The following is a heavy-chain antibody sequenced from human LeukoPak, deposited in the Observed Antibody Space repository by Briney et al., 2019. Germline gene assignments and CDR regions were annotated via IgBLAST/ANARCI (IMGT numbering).Heavy chain of an antibody. D-gene: IGHD3-16*01. J-gene: IGHJ4*02. CDR1: GYSVSSGYY. CDR2: IYTSGST. V-gene: IGHV4-61*02. CDR3: ASSGGIFY. Sequence: PSETLSLTCTVSGYSVSSGYYWSWIRQPAGKGLEWIGRIYTSGSTNYNPSLKSRVTMSVDTSKNQFSLKLSSVTAADTAVYYCASSGGIFYWGQGTLVTVSS.